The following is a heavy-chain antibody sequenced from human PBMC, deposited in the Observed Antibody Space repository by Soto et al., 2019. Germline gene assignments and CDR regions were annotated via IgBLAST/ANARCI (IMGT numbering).Heavy chain of an antibody. J-gene: IGHJ4*02. Sequence: GGSLRLSCAASGFTFSSYAMSWVRQAPGKGLEWVSAISGSGGSTYYADSVKGRFTISRDNSKNTLYLQMNSLRAEDTAVYYCAKDRALTNIPMVRGVAIDYWGQGTLVTVSS. CDR3: AKDRALTNIPMVRGVAIDY. D-gene: IGHD3-10*01. CDR2: ISGSGGST. V-gene: IGHV3-23*01. CDR1: GFTFSSYA.